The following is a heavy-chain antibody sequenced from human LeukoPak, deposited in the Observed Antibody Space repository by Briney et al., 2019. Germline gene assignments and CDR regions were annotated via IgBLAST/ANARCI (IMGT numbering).Heavy chain of an antibody. J-gene: IGHJ4*02. CDR1: GFPFSVYE. V-gene: IGHV3-48*03. CDR2: IGSSGSNI. Sequence: GGSLRLSCAVSGFPFSVYEMSWVRQDPGKGLEWVSNIGSSGSNIYYADSVKGRFSISRDKAKSSLYLQMNSLRVEDTAVYYCALLAVASDFDYWGQGALVTVSS. CDR3: ALLAVASDFDY. D-gene: IGHD6-19*01.